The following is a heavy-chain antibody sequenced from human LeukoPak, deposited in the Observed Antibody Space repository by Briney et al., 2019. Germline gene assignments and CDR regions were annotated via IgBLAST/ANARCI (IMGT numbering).Heavy chain of an antibody. CDR2: IKQDGTEK. D-gene: IGHD5-18*01. Sequence: GGSLRLSCAASGFTFTKNWMTWVRQAPGQGLEWVANIKQDGTEKYYVDSVKGRFTISRDNAKNSVYLQMNSLRAEDTAIYYCARDLRAGSYAFDWGQGTLVTVSS. V-gene: IGHV3-7*01. J-gene: IGHJ4*02. CDR3: ARDLRAGSYAFD. CDR1: GFTFTKNW.